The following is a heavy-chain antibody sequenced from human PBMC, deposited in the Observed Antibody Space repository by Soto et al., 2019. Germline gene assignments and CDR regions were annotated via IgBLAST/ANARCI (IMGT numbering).Heavy chain of an antibody. J-gene: IGHJ4*02. V-gene: IGHV1-2*04. D-gene: IGHD5-18*01. CDR1: GYTFTGYY. CDR3: ARDFLNSYGLDY. Sequence: ASVKVSCKASGYTFTGYYMHWVRQAPGQGLEWMGWINPNSGGTNYAQKFQGWVTMTRDTSISTAYMELSRLRSDDTAVYYCARDFLNSYGLDYWGQGTLVTVSS. CDR2: INPNSGGT.